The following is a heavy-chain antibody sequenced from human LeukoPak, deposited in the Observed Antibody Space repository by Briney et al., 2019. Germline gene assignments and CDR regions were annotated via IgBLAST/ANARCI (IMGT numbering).Heavy chain of an antibody. V-gene: IGHV5-51*01. CDR1: GYSFTSYW. D-gene: IGHD6-13*01. CDR3: ARLDSSSWYGGGWFDP. J-gene: IGHJ5*02. Sequence: GESLKISCKGSGYSFTSYWIGWVRQMPGKGLEWMGIIYPGDSDTRYSPSFQGQVTISADKSISTAYLQWSSLKASDTAMYYCARLDSSSWYGGGWFDPWGQGTLVTVSS. CDR2: IYPGDSDT.